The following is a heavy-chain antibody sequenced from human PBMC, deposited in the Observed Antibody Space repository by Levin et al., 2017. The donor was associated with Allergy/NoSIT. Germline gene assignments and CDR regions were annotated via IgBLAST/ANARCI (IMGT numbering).Heavy chain of an antibody. J-gene: IGHJ4*02. V-gene: IGHV3-9*01. CDR1: GFTFDDYA. CDR2: ISWNSGSI. Sequence: GGSLRLSCAASGFTFDDYAMHWVRQAPGKGLEWVSGISWNSGSIGYADSVKGRFTISRDNAKNSLYLQMNSLRAEDTALYYCAKSPPDSSGWYSFGYWGQGTLVTVSS. CDR3: AKSPPDSSGWYSFGY. D-gene: IGHD6-19*01.